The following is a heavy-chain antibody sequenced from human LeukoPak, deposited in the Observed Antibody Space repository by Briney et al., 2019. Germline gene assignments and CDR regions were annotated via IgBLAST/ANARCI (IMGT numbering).Heavy chain of an antibody. Sequence: ASVKVSCKASGYTFTGYYMHWVRQAPGQGLEWMGRINPNSGGTNYAQKFQGRVTMTRDTSISTAYMELSRLRSDDTAVYHCARIRIAVAGTPAGFDYWGQGTLVTVSS. CDR2: INPNSGGT. J-gene: IGHJ4*02. V-gene: IGHV1-2*06. D-gene: IGHD6-19*01. CDR3: ARIRIAVAGTPAGFDY. CDR1: GYTFTGYY.